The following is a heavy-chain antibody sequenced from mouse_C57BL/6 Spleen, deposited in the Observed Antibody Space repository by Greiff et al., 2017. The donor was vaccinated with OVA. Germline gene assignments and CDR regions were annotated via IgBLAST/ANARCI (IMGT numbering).Heavy chain of an antibody. Sequence: VQLQQSGPELVKPGASVKISCKASGYAFSSSWMNWVKQRPGKGLEWIGRIYPGDGDTNYNGKFKGKATLTADKSSSTAYMQLSSLTSEDSAVYFCARKELGPLDYWGQGTTLTVSS. CDR3: ARKELGPLDY. CDR2: IYPGDGDT. J-gene: IGHJ2*01. D-gene: IGHD4-1*01. CDR1: GYAFSSSW. V-gene: IGHV1-82*01.